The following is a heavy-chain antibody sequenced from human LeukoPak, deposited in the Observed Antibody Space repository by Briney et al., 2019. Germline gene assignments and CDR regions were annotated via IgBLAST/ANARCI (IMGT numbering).Heavy chain of an antibody. CDR3: ARVANITTFGMDV. D-gene: IGHD3-9*01. V-gene: IGHV3-30*02. CDR1: GFTFSSYG. Sequence: PGGSLRLSCAASGFTFSSYGMHWVRQAPGKGLEWVALIRFDGSKKYYADSVKGRFTISRDNSKNTLYLQMNSLRVEDTAVYYCARVANITTFGMDVWGQGTTATVSS. J-gene: IGHJ6*02. CDR2: IRFDGSKK.